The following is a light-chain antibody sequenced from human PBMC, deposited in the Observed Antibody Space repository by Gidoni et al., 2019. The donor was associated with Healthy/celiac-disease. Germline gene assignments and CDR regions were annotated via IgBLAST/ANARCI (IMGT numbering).Light chain of an antibody. Sequence: QSALTQPASVSGPPGQSITISCTGTSGDVGGYNYVSWYQQHPGKAPKLMIDEVSNRASGVANRFSGSKSGNTASLTISGLQAEDEADYYCSSYTSSSSWVFGGGTKLTVL. CDR3: SSYTSSSSWV. CDR1: SGDVGGYNY. J-gene: IGLJ3*02. CDR2: EVS. V-gene: IGLV2-14*01.